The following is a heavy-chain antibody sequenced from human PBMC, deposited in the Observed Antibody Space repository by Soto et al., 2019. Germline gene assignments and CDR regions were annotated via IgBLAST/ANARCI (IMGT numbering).Heavy chain of an antibody. V-gene: IGHV4-59*01. CDR1: GASISSYY. D-gene: IGHD2-15*01. J-gene: IGHJ4*02. CDR3: ARGLLMSPHPYFDY. Sequence: SETLSLTCTVSGASISSYYWYWIRQPPGKGLEWIGCLYYTGSTNYNPSLKSRVTISVDTSKNQFSLNLSSVTAADTAVYYCARGLLMSPHPYFDYWGQGTLVTVSS. CDR2: LYYTGST.